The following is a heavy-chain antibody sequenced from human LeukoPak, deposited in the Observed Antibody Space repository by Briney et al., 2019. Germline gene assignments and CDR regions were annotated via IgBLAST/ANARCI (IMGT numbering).Heavy chain of an antibody. Sequence: SETLSLTCTVSGASISSFYWSWIRQSPGKELEWIGYIYTSGSTNYNPSLKSRVTISVDTSKNQFSLKLSSVTAADTAVYYCARLLRVPAAIPHYYYYYMDVWGKGTTVTVSS. CDR1: GASISSFY. D-gene: IGHD2-2*02. V-gene: IGHV4-4*09. J-gene: IGHJ6*03. CDR2: IYTSGST. CDR3: ARLLRVPAAIPHYYYYYMDV.